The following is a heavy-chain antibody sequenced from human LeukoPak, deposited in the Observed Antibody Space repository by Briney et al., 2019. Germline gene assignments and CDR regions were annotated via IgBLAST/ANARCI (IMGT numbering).Heavy chain of an antibody. D-gene: IGHD6-19*01. Sequence: SETLSLTCTVSGGSISGYYWSWIRQPPGKGLEWVGYISYSGSTNYNPSLKSRVTISVDTSKNQFSPKLSSVTAADTAIYYCARDGRAGSLFAYWGQGTLVTVSS. CDR2: ISYSGST. CDR3: ARDGRAGSLFAY. CDR1: GGSISGYY. J-gene: IGHJ4*02. V-gene: IGHV4-59*01.